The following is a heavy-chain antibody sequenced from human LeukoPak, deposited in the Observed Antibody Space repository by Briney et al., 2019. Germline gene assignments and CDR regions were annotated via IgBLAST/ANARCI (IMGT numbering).Heavy chain of an antibody. Sequence: GGSLRLSCAASGFTFSSYNMNWVRQAPGKGLEWVSSITSGSSYIYYADSVKGRFTISRDNAKNSLYLQMNSLRAEDTAVYYCAKGIYGSGSYTFDYWGQGTLVTVSS. CDR2: ITSGSSYI. J-gene: IGHJ4*02. CDR3: AKGIYGSGSYTFDY. D-gene: IGHD3-10*01. V-gene: IGHV3-21*01. CDR1: GFTFSSYN.